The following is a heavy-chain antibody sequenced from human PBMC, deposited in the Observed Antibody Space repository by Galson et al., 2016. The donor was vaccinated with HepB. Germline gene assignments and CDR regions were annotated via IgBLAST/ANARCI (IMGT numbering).Heavy chain of an antibody. CDR3: ARGDFSRIYF. J-gene: IGHJ4*02. V-gene: IGHV3-48*02. D-gene: IGHD2-2*01. CDR1: GLTFSPYS. Sequence: SLRLSCAASGLTFSPYSMIWVRQAPGKGLEWVSYISSSSDTIYYADSVKGRFTNSRDNAKNSLFLQMHSLKDEDTAVYFCARGDFSRIYFWGQGTLVAVSS. CDR2: ISSSSDTI.